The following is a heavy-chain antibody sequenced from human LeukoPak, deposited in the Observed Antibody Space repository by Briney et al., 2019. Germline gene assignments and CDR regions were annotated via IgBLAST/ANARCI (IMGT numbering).Heavy chain of an antibody. Sequence: SQTLSLTCTVSGASISSGDYFWTWVRQPPGKGLEWIGYIYYNGRSYYTPSLQSRVAISLDTSTNHFSLRLTSVTAADTAVYYCARRDRFVVVPAARRGCWFDPWGQGTLVTVSS. CDR1: GASISSGDYF. CDR3: ARRDRFVVVPAARRGCWFDP. CDR2: IYYNGRS. D-gene: IGHD2-2*01. J-gene: IGHJ5*02. V-gene: IGHV4-30-4*01.